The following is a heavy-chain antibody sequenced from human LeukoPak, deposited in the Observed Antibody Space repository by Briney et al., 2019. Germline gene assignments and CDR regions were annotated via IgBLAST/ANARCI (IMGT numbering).Heavy chain of an antibody. V-gene: IGHV3-21*01. CDR2: ISSGSTYI. J-gene: IGHJ3*02. CDR1: GFTFSGYS. D-gene: IGHD1-26*01. Sequence: GGSLRLSCAASGFTFSGYSMSWVRQAPGKGLEWVSSISSGSTYIYYADSMKGRFTISRDNAKNSLYLQMNTLRAEDTAVYYCARDRIYSGIYHDTFDIWGHGTMVTVSS. CDR3: ARDRIYSGIYHDTFDI.